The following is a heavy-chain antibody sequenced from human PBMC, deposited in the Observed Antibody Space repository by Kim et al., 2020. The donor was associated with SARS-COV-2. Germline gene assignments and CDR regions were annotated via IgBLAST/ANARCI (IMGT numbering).Heavy chain of an antibody. CDR3: ARSSMGYFDY. CDR2: ST. J-gene: IGHJ4*02. V-gene: IGHV4-59*01. D-gene: IGHD3-10*01. Sequence: STTYNPSLKSRVTISVDTSKNQFSLKLSSVTAADTAVYYCARSSMGYFDYWGQGTLVTVSS.